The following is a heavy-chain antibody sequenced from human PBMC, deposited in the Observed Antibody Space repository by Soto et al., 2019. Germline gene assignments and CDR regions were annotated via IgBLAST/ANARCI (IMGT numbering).Heavy chain of an antibody. CDR1: SGSINSFY. J-gene: IGHJ4*02. CDR2: IHSSGTT. CDR3: ARDRIIGTNYSDY. Sequence: SETLSLTCTVSSGSINSFYWSWIRQPAGKGLEWIGRIHSSGTTNYNPSLKSRVTMAVDTSKNQFSLKLTPVTAADTAFYYCARDRIIGTNYSDYWGQGILVTVSS. V-gene: IGHV4-4*07. D-gene: IGHD1-7*01.